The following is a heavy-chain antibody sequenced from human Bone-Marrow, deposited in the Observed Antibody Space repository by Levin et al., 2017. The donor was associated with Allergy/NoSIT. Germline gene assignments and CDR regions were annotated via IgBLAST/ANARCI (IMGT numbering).Heavy chain of an antibody. CDR2: IGSSGTSA. CDR3: ARESAFCGTDCNTYYFDS. J-gene: IGHJ4*02. Sequence: GGSLRLSCAASGFGFRHYTMQWIRQAPGKGLEWVSLIGSSGTSASYADSVRGRFTISRDNDKNSLNLQLNSLRADDTAMYYCARESAFCGTDCNTYYFDSWGQGVLVTVSS. CDR1: GFGFRHYT. V-gene: IGHV3-21*06. D-gene: IGHD2-21*02.